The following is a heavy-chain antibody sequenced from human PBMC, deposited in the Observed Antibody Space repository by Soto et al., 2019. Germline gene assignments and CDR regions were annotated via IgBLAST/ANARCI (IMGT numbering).Heavy chain of an antibody. CDR2: INPSGGST. D-gene: IGHD3-16*01. Sequence: QVQLVQSGAEVKKPGASVKVSCKASGYTFTSYYMHWVRQAPGQGLEWMGIINPSGGSTSYAQKFQGRVTMTRDTSTSTVYMVLSSLRSEDTAVYYCARDSGGTPFDYWGQGTLVTVSS. CDR1: GYTFTSYY. V-gene: IGHV1-46*01. CDR3: ARDSGGTPFDY. J-gene: IGHJ4*02.